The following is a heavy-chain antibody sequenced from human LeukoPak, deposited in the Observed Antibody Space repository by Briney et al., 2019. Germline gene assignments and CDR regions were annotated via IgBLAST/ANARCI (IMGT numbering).Heavy chain of an antibody. CDR1: GFTVSSNY. CDR3: ARDPYSYGLLDY. J-gene: IGHJ4*02. D-gene: IGHD5-18*01. CDR2: IYSGGST. V-gene: IGHV3-66*01. Sequence: GGSLRLSCAASGFTVSSNYMSWVRQAPGKGLEWVSVIYSGGSTYYADSVKGRFTISRDNSKNTLYLQMNSLRAEDTAVYYCARDPYSYGLLDYWGQGTLVTVSS.